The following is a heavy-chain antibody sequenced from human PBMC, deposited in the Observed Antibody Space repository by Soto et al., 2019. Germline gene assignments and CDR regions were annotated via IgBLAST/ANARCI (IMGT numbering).Heavy chain of an antibody. CDR1: GGSFSGYY. D-gene: IGHD1-26*01. CDR3: ARGRNVRRGAVLDFDY. J-gene: IGHJ4*02. Sequence: SETLSLTCAVYGGSFSGYYWSWIRQPPGKGLEWIGEINHSGSTNYNPSLKSRVTISVDTSKNQFSLKLSSVTAADTAVYYCARGRNVRRGAVLDFDYWGQGTLVTVSS. V-gene: IGHV4-34*01. CDR2: INHSGST.